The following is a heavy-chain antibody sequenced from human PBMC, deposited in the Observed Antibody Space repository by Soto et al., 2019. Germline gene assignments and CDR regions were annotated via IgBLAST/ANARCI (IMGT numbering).Heavy chain of an antibody. CDR1: GYTFTSYA. Sequence: ASVKVSCKASGYTFTSYAMHWVRQAPGQRLEWMGWINAGNGNTKYSQKFQGRVTITRDTSASTAYMELSSLRSEDTAVYYCARERDPYEGPEETGFPHDAFDIWGQGTMVTVSS. D-gene: IGHD3-3*01. V-gene: IGHV1-3*01. CDR2: INAGNGNT. CDR3: ARERDPYEGPEETGFPHDAFDI. J-gene: IGHJ3*02.